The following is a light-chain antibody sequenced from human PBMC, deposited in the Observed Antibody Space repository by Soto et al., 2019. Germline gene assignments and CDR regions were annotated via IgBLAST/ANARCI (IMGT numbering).Light chain of an antibody. CDR1: SSDVGAYKY. Sequence: QSALTQPPSASGSPGQSVTISCTGTSSDVGAYKYVSWYQQYPGKAPKLMIYEVSKWPSGVPDRFSGSKSGNTASLTVSGLQAEDEADYYCTSYAGSNIWVFGGGTKVTVL. V-gene: IGLV2-8*01. CDR3: TSYAGSNIWV. J-gene: IGLJ3*02. CDR2: EVS.